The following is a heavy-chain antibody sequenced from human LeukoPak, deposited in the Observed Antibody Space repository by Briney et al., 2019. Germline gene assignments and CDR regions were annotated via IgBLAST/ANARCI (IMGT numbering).Heavy chain of an antibody. CDR1: GFTFSSHW. CDR3: ARGKYDSSPFLQH. D-gene: IGHD3-22*01. CDR2: INQEGSGK. V-gene: IGHV3-7*03. J-gene: IGHJ1*01. Sequence: GGSLRLSCAASGFTFSSHWMSWVRQAPGKGLEWVANINQEGSGKFHVDSVKGRFIISRDNAKNSLYLQMNSLRAEDTAVYYCARGKYDSSPFLQHWGQGTLVTVSS.